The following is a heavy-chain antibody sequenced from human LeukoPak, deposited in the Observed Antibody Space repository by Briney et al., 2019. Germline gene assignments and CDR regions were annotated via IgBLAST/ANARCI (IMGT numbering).Heavy chain of an antibody. CDR2: INHSGST. V-gene: IGHV4-34*01. J-gene: IGHJ3*02. CDR1: GGSFSGYY. Sequence: PSETLSLTCAVYGGSFSGYYWSWIRQPPGKGLEWIGEINHSGSTNYNPSLKSRVTISVDTSKNQLSLKLTSVTAADTAVYYCAKSNSYGLVDIWGQGTMVTVSS. CDR3: AKSNSYGLVDI. D-gene: IGHD3-16*02.